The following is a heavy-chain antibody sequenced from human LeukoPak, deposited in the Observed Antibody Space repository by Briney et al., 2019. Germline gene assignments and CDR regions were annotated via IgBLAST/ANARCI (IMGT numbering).Heavy chain of an antibody. CDR2: ISPGGGTT. V-gene: IGHV3-23*01. D-gene: IGHD6-13*01. J-gene: IGHJ5*02. Sequence: GGSLRLSCAVSGFTFSNEAMGWVRQLRGGGLEWVSTISPGGGTTYYAESMKGRFTISRDNSKNTLYLQMNSLRAEDTAVYYCAREPRQIAAAKINWFDPWGQGTLVTVPS. CDR1: GFTFSNEA. CDR3: AREPRQIAAAKINWFDP.